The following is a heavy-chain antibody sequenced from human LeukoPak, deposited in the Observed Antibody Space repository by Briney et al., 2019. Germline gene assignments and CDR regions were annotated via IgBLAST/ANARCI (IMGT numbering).Heavy chain of an antibody. V-gene: IGHV4-39*01. CDR2: IYYSGSN. CDR3: ARHSRERRYNSDSSLFDY. Sequence: SETLSLTCTVSGGSINTHDYYWGWIRQSPGKGPVWIRNIYYSGSNYYNPSLKGRVTISVDTSNNKFSLKMTSVTDADTALYYCARHSRERRYNSDSSLFDYWGQGTLVTVSS. CDR1: GGSINTHDYY. J-gene: IGHJ4*02. D-gene: IGHD6-19*01.